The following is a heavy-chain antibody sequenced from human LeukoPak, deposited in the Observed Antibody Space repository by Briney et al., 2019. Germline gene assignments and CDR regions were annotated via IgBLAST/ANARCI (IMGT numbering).Heavy chain of an antibody. CDR1: GYTFTGYY. CDR3: ARAGDSSSWDNWFDP. Sequence: GASVKVSCKASGYTFTGYYMHWVRQAPGQGLEWMGWINPNSGGTNYAQKFQGRVTMTRDTSISTAYMELSRLRSDDTAVYYCARAGDSSSWDNWFDPWGQGTLVTVSS. V-gene: IGHV1-2*02. D-gene: IGHD6-13*01. J-gene: IGHJ5*02. CDR2: INPNSGGT.